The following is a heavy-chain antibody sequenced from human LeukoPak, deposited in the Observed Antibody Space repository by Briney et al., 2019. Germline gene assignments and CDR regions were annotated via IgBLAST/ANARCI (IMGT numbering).Heavy chain of an antibody. V-gene: IGHV3-23*01. CDR3: AKAGRRSCSSTSCYYYYYMDV. CDR1: GFTFSRYA. D-gene: IGHD2-2*01. CDR2: ISGSGGGT. Sequence: GGSLRLSCAASGFTFSRYAMSWVREAPGKGQEWVSAISGSGGGTYYADSVKGRFTISRDNSKNTLYLQMNSLRDEYTGVYYCAKAGRRSCSSTSCYYYYYMDVCGKGTTVTVSS. J-gene: IGHJ6*03.